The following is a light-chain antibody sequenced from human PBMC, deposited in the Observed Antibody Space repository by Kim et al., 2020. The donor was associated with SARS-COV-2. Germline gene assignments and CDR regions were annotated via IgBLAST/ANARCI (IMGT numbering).Light chain of an antibody. CDR1: SSDVGGYNY. CDR2: AVS. CDR3: CSYAGNYTLV. J-gene: IGLJ3*02. Sequence: GQSSTISCTGTSSDVGGYNYVSWYQQHPGKAPKLVIYAVSKRPSGVPDRFSGSKSGNTASLTISGLQAEDEADYYCCSYAGNYTLVFGGGTQLTVL. V-gene: IGLV2-11*01.